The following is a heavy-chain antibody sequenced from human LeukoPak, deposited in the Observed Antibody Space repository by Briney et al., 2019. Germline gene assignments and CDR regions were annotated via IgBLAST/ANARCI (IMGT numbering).Heavy chain of an antibody. CDR3: ARSLWPEDY. D-gene: IGHD3-16*01. CDR1: GFTFSDFY. Sequence: PGGSLRLSCAASGFTFSDFYISWVRESPGKGLEWVAGISQDGTGKYYVASVKGRFTISRDNAKKSVWLQMTSLRADDTAVYYCARSLWPEDYWGQGTLVTVSS. V-gene: IGHV3-7*01. CDR2: ISQDGTGK. J-gene: IGHJ4*02.